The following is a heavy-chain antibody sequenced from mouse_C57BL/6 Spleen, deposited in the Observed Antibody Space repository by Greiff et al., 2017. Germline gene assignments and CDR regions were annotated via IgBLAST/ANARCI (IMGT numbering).Heavy chain of an antibody. D-gene: IGHD1-1*01. CDR3: ARRDRTTGAMDY. V-gene: IGHV1-64*01. J-gene: IGHJ4*01. Sequence: VQLQQPGAELVKPGASVKLSCKASGYTFTSYWMHWVKQRPGQGLEWIGMIHPNSGSTNYNEKFKSKATLTVDKSSSTAYMQLSSLTSEDSAVYYCARRDRTTGAMDYWGQGTAVTGSA. CDR1: GYTFTSYW. CDR2: IHPNSGST.